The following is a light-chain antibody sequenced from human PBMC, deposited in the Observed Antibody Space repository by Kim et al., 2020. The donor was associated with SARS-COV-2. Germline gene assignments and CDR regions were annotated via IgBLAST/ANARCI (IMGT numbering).Light chain of an antibody. Sequence: GKSITISCTGTSSYIGGYEYVSWYQHHPGKAPKLIIYDVRDRPSGISNRFSGSKSGNTASLIISSLQAGDEADYYCFSYTSSGTYVFGSATRVTVL. V-gene: IGLV2-14*03. CDR3: FSYTSSGTYV. CDR2: DVR. J-gene: IGLJ1*01. CDR1: SSYIGGYEY.